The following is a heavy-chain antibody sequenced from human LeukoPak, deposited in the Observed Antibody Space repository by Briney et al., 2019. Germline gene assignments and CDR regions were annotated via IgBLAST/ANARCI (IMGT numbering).Heavy chain of an antibody. D-gene: IGHD6-13*01. CDR2: IYYSGST. CDR1: GGSISSYY. CDR3: ARGHSSWPYYYYMDV. J-gene: IGHJ6*03. V-gene: IGHV4-59*01. Sequence: SETLSLTCTVSGGSISSYYWSWIRQPPGKGLEWIGYIYYSGSTNYNPSLKSRVTISVDTSKNQFSLKLSSVTAADTAVYYCARGHSSWPYYYYMDVWGKGTTVTVSS.